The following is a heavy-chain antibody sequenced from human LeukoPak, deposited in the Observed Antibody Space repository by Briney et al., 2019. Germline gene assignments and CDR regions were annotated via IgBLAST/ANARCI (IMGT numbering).Heavy chain of an antibody. CDR2: MNPNSGNT. CDR1: GYTFTNYD. Sequence: EASVKVSCKASGYTFTNYDINWVRQATGRGLEWMGWMNPNSGNTGYAQKFQGRVTITADKSTSTAYMELSSLRSEDTAVYYCARGGAYYDILTGPYYFDYWGQGTLVTVSS. V-gene: IGHV1-8*03. J-gene: IGHJ4*02. D-gene: IGHD3-9*01. CDR3: ARGGAYYDILTGPYYFDY.